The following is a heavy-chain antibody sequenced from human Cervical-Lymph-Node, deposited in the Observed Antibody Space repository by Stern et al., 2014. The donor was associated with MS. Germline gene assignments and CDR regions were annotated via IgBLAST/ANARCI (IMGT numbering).Heavy chain of an antibody. Sequence: QLQLQESGPGLVKPSQTLSLTCTVSGGSIRSGDYYWTWIRQPAGKGLEWIGRIYTSGRTNYSPSLQSRSTISLDTSKTQFSLRLSSVTAADTAVYYCARGGTYYYDTTGYILDNWGQGTLVTVSS. V-gene: IGHV4-61*02. D-gene: IGHD3-22*01. CDR1: GGSIRSGDYY. CDR3: ARGGTYYYDTTGYILDN. CDR2: IYTSGRT. J-gene: IGHJ4*02.